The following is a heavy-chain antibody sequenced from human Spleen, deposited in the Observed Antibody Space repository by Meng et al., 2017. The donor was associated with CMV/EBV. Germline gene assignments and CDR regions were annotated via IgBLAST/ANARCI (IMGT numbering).Heavy chain of an antibody. V-gene: IGHV3-7*01. J-gene: IGHJ4*02. CDR2: IKQDGSEK. D-gene: IGHD6-13*01. CDR3: AKDQGSIAAAGTDY. Sequence: GESLKISCAASGFTFSSYWMSWVRQAPGKGLEWVANIKQDGSEKNYVDSVKGRFTISRDNAKNSLYLQMNSLRAEDTAVYYCAKDQGSIAAAGTDYWGQGTLVTVSS. CDR1: GFTFSSYW.